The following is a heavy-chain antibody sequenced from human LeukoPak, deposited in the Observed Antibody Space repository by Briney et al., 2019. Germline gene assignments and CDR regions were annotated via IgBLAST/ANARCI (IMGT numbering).Heavy chain of an antibody. V-gene: IGHV4-38-2*02. CDR3: ARYDVGWYYFDY. CDR2: INYSGRP. J-gene: IGHJ4*02. Sequence: SETLSLTCSVSGYSIGSGYDWAWIRQPPGKGLEWIGSINYSGRPYYNPSLKSRVTISVDTSKNQFSLKLSSVTAADTAVYYCARYDVGWYYFDYWGQGTLVTVSS. CDR1: GYSIGSGYD. D-gene: IGHD6-19*01.